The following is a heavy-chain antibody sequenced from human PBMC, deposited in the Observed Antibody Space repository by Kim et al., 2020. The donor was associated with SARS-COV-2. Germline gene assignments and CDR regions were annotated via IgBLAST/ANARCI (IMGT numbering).Heavy chain of an antibody. V-gene: IGHV3-48*02. CDR2: ISSSSSTI. CDR1: GFTFSSYS. CDR3: ARASVAGYSSSWYGWGNWYFDL. J-gene: IGHJ2*01. Sequence: GGSLRLSCAASGFTFSSYSMNWVRQAPGKGLEWVSYISSSSSTIYYADSVKGRFTISRDNAKNSLYLQMNSLRDEDTAVYYCARASVAGYSSSWYGWGNWYFDLWGRGTLVTVSS. D-gene: IGHD6-13*01.